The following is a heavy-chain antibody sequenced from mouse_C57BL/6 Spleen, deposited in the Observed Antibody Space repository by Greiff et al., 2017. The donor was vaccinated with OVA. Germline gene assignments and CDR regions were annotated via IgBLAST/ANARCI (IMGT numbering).Heavy chain of an antibody. CDR3: TGSYYSNGFAY. V-gene: IGHV6-3*01. J-gene: IGHJ3*01. D-gene: IGHD2-5*01. CDR1: GFTFSNYW. CDR2: IRLKSDNYAT. Sequence: EVKLVESGGGLVQPGGSMKLSCVASGFTFSNYWMNWVRQSPEKGLEWVAQIRLKSDNYATHYAESVKGRFTISRDDSKSSVYLQMNNLRAEDTGIYYCTGSYYSNGFAYWGQGTLVTVSA.